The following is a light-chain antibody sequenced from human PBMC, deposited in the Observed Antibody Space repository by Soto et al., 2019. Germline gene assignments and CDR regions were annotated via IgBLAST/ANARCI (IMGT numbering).Light chain of an antibody. Sequence: QSVLTQPAFVSGSPGQSITISCTGTNSDVGGYNFVSWYQQHPGKVPKLMIYDVTNRPSGVSHRFSGSKSGNTASLTISGLQAEDEADYYCSSYTSSSTLVFGTGTKLTVL. CDR3: SSYTSSSTLV. CDR2: DVT. CDR1: NSDVGGYNF. V-gene: IGLV2-14*01. J-gene: IGLJ1*01.